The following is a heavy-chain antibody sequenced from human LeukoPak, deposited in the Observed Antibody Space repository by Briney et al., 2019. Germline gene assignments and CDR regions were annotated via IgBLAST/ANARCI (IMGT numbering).Heavy chain of an antibody. CDR3: ATGTSGSYYVGIVRPIDY. CDR1: VYTLTELP. J-gene: IGHJ4*02. CDR2: FDPYDGET. V-gene: IGHV1-24*01. Sequence: ASVTVSFTFSVYTLTELPIHWVRQAPGKGLGWMGGFDPYDGETVYAQMFQGRVTMTEDTSSDTASMELSSLRSEDTAVYYCATGTSGSYYVGIVRPIDYWGQGTLVTGSS. D-gene: IGHD1-26*01.